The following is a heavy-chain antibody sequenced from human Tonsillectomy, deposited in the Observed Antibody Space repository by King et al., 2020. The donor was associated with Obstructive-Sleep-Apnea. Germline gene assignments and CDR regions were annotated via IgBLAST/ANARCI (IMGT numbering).Heavy chain of an antibody. V-gene: IGHV3-30*18. J-gene: IGHJ4*02. CDR2: ISYDGSNK. CDR3: AKDLWVQQLASYSFDY. D-gene: IGHD6-13*01. CDR1: GFTFSSYG. Sequence: QLVQSGGGVVQPGRSLRLSCAASGFTFSSYGMHWVRQAPGKGLEWVAVISYDGSNKYHADSVKGRFTISRDNSKNTLYLQMNSLRAEDTAVYYCAKDLWVQQLASYSFDYWGQGTLVTVSS.